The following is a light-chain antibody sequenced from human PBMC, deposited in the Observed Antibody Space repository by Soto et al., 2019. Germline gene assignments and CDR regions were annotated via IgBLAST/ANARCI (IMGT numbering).Light chain of an antibody. CDR2: FAS. CDR3: LQYSSYPWT. J-gene: IGKJ1*01. V-gene: IGKV1-17*03. CDR1: QGIGNY. Sequence: DIQMTQSQSAMSASVGDGVTITCRASQGIGNYLAWFQQHPGKVPKRLIYFASSLQSGVPSRFSGSGSGTQFTLTIIGLQPEDFATYYCLQYSSYPWTFGQGTKV.